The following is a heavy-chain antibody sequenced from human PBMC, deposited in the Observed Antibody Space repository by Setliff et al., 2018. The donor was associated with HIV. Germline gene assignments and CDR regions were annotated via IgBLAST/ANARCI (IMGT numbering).Heavy chain of an antibody. CDR2: ISGSGIST. V-gene: IGHV3-23*01. Sequence: GGSLRLSCAASGFTFSSHAMTWVRQAPGQGLEWVSIISGSGISTYYADSVKGRFTISRDNSRNMLYLQMNSLRAEDTAVYYCARGEPTILIEPAAFFDYWGQGTLVTVSS. CDR3: ARGEPTILIEPAAFFDY. CDR1: GFTFSSHA. D-gene: IGHD2-2*01. J-gene: IGHJ4*02.